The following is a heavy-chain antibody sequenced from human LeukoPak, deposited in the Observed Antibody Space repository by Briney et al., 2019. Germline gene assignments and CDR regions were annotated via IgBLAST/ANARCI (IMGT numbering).Heavy chain of an antibody. Sequence: SETLSLTCTVSGGSISSSSYYWGWLRQPPGKGLEWIGSIYYSGSTYYNPSLKSRVTISVDTSKNQFSLKLSSVTAADTAVYYCARHWGGGETYGNWFDPWGQGTLVTVSS. J-gene: IGHJ5*02. V-gene: IGHV4-39*01. CDR3: ARHWGGGETYGNWFDP. D-gene: IGHD3-16*01. CDR1: GGSISSSSYY. CDR2: IYYSGST.